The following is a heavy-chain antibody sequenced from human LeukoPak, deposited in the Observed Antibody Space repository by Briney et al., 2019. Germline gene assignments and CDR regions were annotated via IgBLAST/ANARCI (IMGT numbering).Heavy chain of an antibody. J-gene: IGHJ4*02. CDR2: INPSSGYT. CDR3: VFPGGDYVYFDY. Sequence: ASVKVSCKASTYTFTNYYIHWVRQAPVQGLEWMGLINPSSGYTTYPQKFQGRVTMTRDTPTSTVYMELNRLRSEDTAVYYCVFPGGDYVYFDYWGLGTLVTVSS. V-gene: IGHV1-46*01. D-gene: IGHD4-17*01. CDR1: TYTFTNYY.